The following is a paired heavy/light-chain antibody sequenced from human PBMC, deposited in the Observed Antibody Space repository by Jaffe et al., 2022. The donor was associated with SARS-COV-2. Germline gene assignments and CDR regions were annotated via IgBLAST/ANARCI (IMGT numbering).Light chain of an antibody. V-gene: IGLV2-14*01. CDR2: EVS. Sequence: QSALTQPASVSGSPGQSITISCTGTSSDVGGYNYVSWYQQHPGKAPKLMIYEVSNRPSGVPDRFSGSKSGNTASLTISGLQAEDEADYYCSSYTSSRNVVFGGGTKLTVL. CDR1: SSDVGGYNY. CDR3: SSYTSSRNVV. J-gene: IGLJ2*01.
Heavy chain of an antibody. J-gene: IGHJ4*02. D-gene: IGHD3-22*01. Sequence: QVQLQESGPGLVKPSQTLSLTCTVSGGSISSGDYYWSWIRQPPGKGLEWIGYIYYSGSTYYNPSLKSRVTISVDTSKNQFSLKLSSVTAADTAVYYCASSGYYHLGWYYFDYWGQGTLVTVSS. CDR1: GGSISSGDYY. CDR2: IYYSGST. V-gene: IGHV4-30-4*01. CDR3: ASSGYYHLGWYYFDY.